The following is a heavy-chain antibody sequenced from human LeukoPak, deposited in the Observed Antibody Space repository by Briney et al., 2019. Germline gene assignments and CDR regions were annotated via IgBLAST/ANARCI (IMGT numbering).Heavy chain of an antibody. V-gene: IGHV3-7*03. Sequence: GGSLKLSLEASDSTFGSYGLGGVGRAPGRGRSGGAIKKLDGSEKNYVDSVKGRFTISRDNTKNSLYLQMNSLRAEDTAVFYCARDQYDTWSRRGNFDSWGQGTLVIVSS. CDR2: KKLDGSEK. CDR1: DSTFGSYG. J-gene: IGHJ4*02. CDR3: ARDQYDTWSRRGNFDS. D-gene: IGHD3-3*01.